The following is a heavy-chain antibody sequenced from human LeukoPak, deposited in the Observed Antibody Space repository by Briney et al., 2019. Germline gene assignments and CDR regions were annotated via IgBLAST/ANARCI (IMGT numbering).Heavy chain of an antibody. CDR3: AHTVTPRYFQF. Sequence: GGSLRLSCAASGFTFSNYSMAWVRQAPGKGLEWVSFISSSSSYIYYADSVKGRFTISRDNAKNSLYLQMNSLRTEDTALYYCAHTVTPRYFQFWGQGTLVTVSS. CDR1: GFTFSNYS. J-gene: IGHJ1*01. CDR2: ISSSSSYI. D-gene: IGHD4-17*01. V-gene: IGHV3-21*01.